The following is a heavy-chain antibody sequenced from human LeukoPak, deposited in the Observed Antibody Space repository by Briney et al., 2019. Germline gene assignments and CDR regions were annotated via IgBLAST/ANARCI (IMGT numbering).Heavy chain of an antibody. CDR3: AKEDELRYFDWLLAAFDY. CDR1: GFTFSSYA. CDR2: ISSSGGST. J-gene: IGHJ4*02. D-gene: IGHD3-9*01. V-gene: IGHV3-23*01. Sequence: KSAGSLRLSCAASGFTFSSYAMSWVRQAPGKGLEWVSAISSSGGSTYYADSVKGRFTISRDNSKNTLYLQMNSLRAEDTAVYYCAKEDELRYFDWLLAAFDYWGQGTLVTVSS.